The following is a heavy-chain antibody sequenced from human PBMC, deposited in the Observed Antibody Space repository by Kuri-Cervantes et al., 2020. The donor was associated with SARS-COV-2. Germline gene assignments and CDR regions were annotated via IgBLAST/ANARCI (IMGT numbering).Heavy chain of an antibody. CDR2: VYYGGST. V-gene: IGHV4-59*12. CDR3: ARERQYCSSTSCLLGYYGMDV. D-gene: IGHD2-2*01. J-gene: IGHJ6*02. Sequence: ESLKISCTVSGGSFSSYYWSWVRQPPGKGLEWIGFVYYGGSTNYIPSLRSRVTISINTSKNQFSLKLSSVTAADTAVYYCARERQYCSSTSCLLGYYGMDVWGQGTTVTVSS. CDR1: GGSFSSYY.